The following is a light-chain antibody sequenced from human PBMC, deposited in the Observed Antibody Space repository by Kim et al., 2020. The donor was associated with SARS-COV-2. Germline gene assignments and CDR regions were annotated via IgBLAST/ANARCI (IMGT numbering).Light chain of an antibody. V-gene: IGKV3-11*01. CDR3: HHRSDWPLT. J-gene: IGKJ4*01. CDR1: QSVNTY. Sequence: EIVLTQSPATLSLSPGERATLSCRASQSVNTYLAWYQQRPGQAPRLLIYDASNRATGIPVRFSGSGFGTDFTLTISSLDPEDFAVYYCHHRSDWPLTFGGGTKVDIK. CDR2: DAS.